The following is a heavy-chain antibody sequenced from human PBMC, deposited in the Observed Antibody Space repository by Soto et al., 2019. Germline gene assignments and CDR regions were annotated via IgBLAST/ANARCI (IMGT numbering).Heavy chain of an antibody. V-gene: IGHV3-33*01. CDR2: IWYDGSNK. CDR3: ARVPGTTDYYGMDV. J-gene: IGHJ6*02. Sequence: QVQLVESGGGVVQPGRSLRLSCAASGFTFSSYGMHWVRQAPGKGLEWVAVIWYDGSNKYYADSVKGRFTISRDNSKNPLYLQMNSLRAEDTAVYYCARVPGTTDYYGMDVWGQGTTVTVSS. CDR1: GFTFSSYG. D-gene: IGHD1-1*01.